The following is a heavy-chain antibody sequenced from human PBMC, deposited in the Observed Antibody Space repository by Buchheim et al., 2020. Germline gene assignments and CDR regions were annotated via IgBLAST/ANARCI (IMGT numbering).Heavy chain of an antibody. V-gene: IGHV3-48*01. D-gene: IGHD5-24*01. CDR1: GFTFSSYS. Sequence: EVQLVESGGGLVQPGGSLRLSCAASGFTFSSYSMNWVRQAPGKGLEWVSYISSSSTIYYADSVKGRFTISRDNAKNSLYLQMNSLRAEDTAVYYCARDPEEMATYFDYWGQGTL. J-gene: IGHJ4*02. CDR2: ISSSSTI. CDR3: ARDPEEMATYFDY.